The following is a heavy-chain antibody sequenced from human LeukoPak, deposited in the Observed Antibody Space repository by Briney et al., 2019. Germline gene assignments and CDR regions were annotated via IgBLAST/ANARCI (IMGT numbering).Heavy chain of an antibody. CDR2: IGTAGDT. J-gene: IGHJ3*02. Sequence: GGSLRLSCAASGFTFSSYDMHWVRQATGKGLEWVSAIGTAGDTYYPGSVKGRFTISRENAENSLYLQMNSLRAGDTAVYYCARSYYYDSSGWDAFDIWGQGTMVTVSS. CDR3: ARSYYYDSSGWDAFDI. CDR1: GFTFSSYD. V-gene: IGHV3-13*01. D-gene: IGHD3-22*01.